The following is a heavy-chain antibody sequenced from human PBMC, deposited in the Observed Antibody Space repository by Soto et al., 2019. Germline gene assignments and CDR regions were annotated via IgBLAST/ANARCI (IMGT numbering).Heavy chain of an antibody. Sequence: EVQLVESGGGLVQPGGSLRLSCAASGFTVSSNYMSWVRQAPGKGLEWVSVIYSGGSTYYADSVKGRFTISRDTSRNKRYLQKHGLRAGDTAVYYCAREEWGELSSYYMVVWGKGSTVTVSS. CDR1: GFTVSSNY. CDR3: AREEWGELSSYYMVV. D-gene: IGHD3-16*02. CDR2: IYSGGST. V-gene: IGHV3-66*01. J-gene: IGHJ6*03.